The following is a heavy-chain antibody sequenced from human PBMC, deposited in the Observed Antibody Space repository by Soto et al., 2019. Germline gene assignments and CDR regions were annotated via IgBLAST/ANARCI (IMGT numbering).Heavy chain of an antibody. D-gene: IGHD3-10*01. V-gene: IGHV4-59*01. CDR1: GGNSVGYD. J-gene: IGHJ3*01. CDR3: AIGHPMVGGRIMRPDAFDL. CDR2: IYYGGST. Sequence: FGTQCLSWSVAGGNSVGYDGSWIRQPPGKGLEWIGYIYYGGSTNYNPSLKSRVTISVDTSKNQFSLKLSSVTAADTAVYYCAIGHPMVGGRIMRPDAFDLRGHGTMLTVS.